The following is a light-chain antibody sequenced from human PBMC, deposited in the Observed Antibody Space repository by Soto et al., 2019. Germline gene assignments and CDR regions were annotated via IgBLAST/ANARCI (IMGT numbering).Light chain of an antibody. V-gene: IGKV1-9*01. CDR1: QFISSY. J-gene: IGKJ5*01. CDR3: QQLNSYPIT. CDR2: AAP. Sequence: IQLTQSPSSLSASVGDRVTITCRASQFISSYLAWYQQKPGKAPKLLIYAAPTLQSGVPSRFSGSRSGTEFTLTISSLQPEDFATYYCQQLNSYPITFGQGTRLEIK.